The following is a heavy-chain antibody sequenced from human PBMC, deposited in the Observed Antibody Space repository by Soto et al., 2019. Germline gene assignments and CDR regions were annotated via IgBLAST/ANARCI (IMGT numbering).Heavy chain of an antibody. D-gene: IGHD2-15*01. CDR3: AKGGYCSGGSCPYAVDY. V-gene: IGHV3-30*18. CDR2: ISYDGSNK. J-gene: IGHJ4*02. CDR1: GFTFSSYG. Sequence: QVQLVESGGGVVQPGRSLRLSCAASGFTFSSYGMHWVRQAPGKGLEWVAVISYDGSNKYYADSVKGRFTISRDNSKNTLYLRMNSLRAEDTAVYYCAKGGYCSGGSCPYAVDYWGQGTLVTVSS.